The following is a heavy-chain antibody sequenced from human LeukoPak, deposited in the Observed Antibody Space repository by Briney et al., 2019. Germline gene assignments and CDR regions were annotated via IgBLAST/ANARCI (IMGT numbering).Heavy chain of an antibody. CDR2: IMEDGSEK. D-gene: IGHD2-15*01. CDR3: TRDTGCSGGTCYSFYDY. CDR1: GFTFNSFW. J-gene: IGHJ4*02. Sequence: QPGGSLRLSCAASGFTFNSFWMTWVRQAPGKGLEWVANIMEDGSEKYYVDSVKGRFTISRDNAKNSLYLQLNSLRAEDTAVYYCTRDTGCSGGTCYSFYDYWGQGTLVTVSS. V-gene: IGHV3-7*01.